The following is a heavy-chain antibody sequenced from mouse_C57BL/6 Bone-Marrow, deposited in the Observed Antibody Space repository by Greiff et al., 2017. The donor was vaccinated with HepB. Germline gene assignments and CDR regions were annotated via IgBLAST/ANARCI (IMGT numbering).Heavy chain of an antibody. CDR3: VSRWLLRDYAMDY. V-gene: IGHV10-1*01. Sequence: DVMLVESGGGLVQPKGSLKLSCAASGFSFNTYAMNWVRQAPGKGLEWVARIRSKSNNYATYYADSVKDRFTISRDDSESMLYLQMNNLKTEDTAMYYCVSRWLLRDYAMDYWGQGTSVTVSS. CDR2: IRSKSNNYAT. CDR1: GFSFNTYA. J-gene: IGHJ4*01. D-gene: IGHD2-3*01.